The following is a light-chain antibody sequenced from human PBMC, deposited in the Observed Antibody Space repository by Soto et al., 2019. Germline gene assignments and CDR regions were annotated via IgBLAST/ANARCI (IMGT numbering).Light chain of an antibody. J-gene: IGKJ4*01. V-gene: IGKV3-15*01. CDR2: DAS. CDR3: QPYNNWPLT. Sequence: EIVMTQSPATLSVSPGERATLSCRASQSVSSNFAWYQQKPGQAPRLLIYDASTRATGIPARFSGSGSGTEFTLTISSLQSEDFAVYYCQPYNNWPLTFGGGTKVDNK. CDR1: QSVSSN.